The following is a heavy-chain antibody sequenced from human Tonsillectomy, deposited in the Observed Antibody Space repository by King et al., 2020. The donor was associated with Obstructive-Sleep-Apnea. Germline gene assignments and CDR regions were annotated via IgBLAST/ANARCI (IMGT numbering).Heavy chain of an antibody. CDR2: ISYDGSNK. V-gene: IGHV3-30*03. J-gene: IGHJ4*02. CDR3: ASLRHAVAAADY. Sequence: VQLVESGGGVVQPGRSLRLSCAASGFTFSSYGMHWVRQAPGKGLEWVAVISYDGSNKYYADSVKGRFTISRDNSKNTLYLQMNSLRAEDTAVYYCASLRHAVAAADYWGQGTLVTVSS. CDR1: GFTFSSYG. D-gene: IGHD2-15*01.